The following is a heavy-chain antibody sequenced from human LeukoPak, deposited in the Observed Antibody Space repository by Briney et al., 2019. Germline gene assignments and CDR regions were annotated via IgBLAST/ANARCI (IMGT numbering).Heavy chain of an antibody. CDR2: INPSGGST. V-gene: IGHV1-46*01. D-gene: IGHD5-12*01. Sequence: ASVKVSCKASGYTFTSYYMHWVRQGPGQGLEWMGIINPSGGSTSYAQKFQGRVTMTRDTSTNTVYMELSSLRSEDTAVYYCARERYVDIVATILSSSYYYGMDVWGQGTTVTVSS. CDR3: ARERYVDIVATILSSSYYYGMDV. CDR1: GYTFTSYY. J-gene: IGHJ6*02.